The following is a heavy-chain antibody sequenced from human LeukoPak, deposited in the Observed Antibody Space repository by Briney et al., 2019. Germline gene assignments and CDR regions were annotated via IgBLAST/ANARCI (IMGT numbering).Heavy chain of an antibody. V-gene: IGHV3-74*01. Sequence: PGGSLRLSCAASGFTFSSYWMHWVRQAPGKGLVWVSRINTDGSSTSYADSVKGRFTISRDNAKNTLYLQMNSLRAEDTAVYYCARGRRITMVRGVLYYMDVWGKGTTVTVSS. J-gene: IGHJ6*03. D-gene: IGHD3-10*01. CDR1: GFTFSSYW. CDR3: ARGRRITMVRGVLYYMDV. CDR2: INTDGSST.